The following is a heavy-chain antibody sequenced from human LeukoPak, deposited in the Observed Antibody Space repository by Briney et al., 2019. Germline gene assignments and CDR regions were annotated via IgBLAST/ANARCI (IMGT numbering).Heavy chain of an antibody. Sequence: GGSLRLSCAASGFTFNSYWMSWVRQAPGKGLEWVANIKQDGSEKYYVDSVKGRFTISRDNAKNSLYLQMNSLRAEDTAVYYCAREGWAYTGPLYYFDYWGQGTLVAVSS. J-gene: IGHJ4*02. V-gene: IGHV3-7*03. CDR2: IKQDGSEK. D-gene: IGHD5-12*01. CDR1: GFTFNSYW. CDR3: AREGWAYTGPLYYFDY.